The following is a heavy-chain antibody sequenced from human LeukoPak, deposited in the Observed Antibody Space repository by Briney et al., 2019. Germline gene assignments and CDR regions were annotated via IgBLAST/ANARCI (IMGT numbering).Heavy chain of an antibody. D-gene: IGHD4-23*01. CDR3: ARDHLTVGATGSSDI. V-gene: IGHV3-7*03. CDR1: GFTFSIYW. J-gene: IGHJ3*02. CDR2: IKQDGGEK. Sequence: PGGSLRLSCAASGFTFSIYWMSWVRQAPGKGLEWVGNIKQDGGEKNYVDSVRGRFTISRDNAKNSLYLQMNSLRVEDTAVYYCARDHLTVGATGSSDIWGQGTMVTVSS.